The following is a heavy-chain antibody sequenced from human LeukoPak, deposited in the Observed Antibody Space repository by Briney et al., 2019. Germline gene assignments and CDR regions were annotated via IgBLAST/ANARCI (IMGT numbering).Heavy chain of an antibody. CDR3: ARVGTYGSGSYLSCLYY. CDR2: IYYSGST. V-gene: IGHV4-59*01. CDR1: GGSISSSY. J-gene: IGHJ4*02. D-gene: IGHD3-10*01. Sequence: SETLSLTCTVSGGSISSSYWSWIRQPPGKGLEWIGYIYYSGSTNYNPSLKSRVTISVDTSKNQFSLKLSSVTAADTAVYYCARVGTYGSGSYLSCLYYWGQGTLVTVSS.